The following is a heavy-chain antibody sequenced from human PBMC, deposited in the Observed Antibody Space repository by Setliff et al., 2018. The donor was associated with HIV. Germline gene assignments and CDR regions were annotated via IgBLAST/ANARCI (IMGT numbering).Heavy chain of an antibody. CDR3: AAAGKA. V-gene: IGHV3-7*01. D-gene: IGHD6-13*01. J-gene: IGHJ4*02. CDR1: GFTISSYW. Sequence: GSLRLSCAASGFTISSYWMNWVRQAPGKGLEWVANIKQDGSEKYYVDSVKGRFTISKDNARNSLYLQMSSLGAEDTAVYFCAAAGKAWGQGTLVTVSS. CDR2: IKQDGSEK.